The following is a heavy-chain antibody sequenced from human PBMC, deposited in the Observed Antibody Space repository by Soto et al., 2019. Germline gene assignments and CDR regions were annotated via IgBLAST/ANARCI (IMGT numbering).Heavy chain of an antibody. D-gene: IGHD3-10*01. CDR3: TKGFGSKGSGSYYNVAVAENWFDP. Sequence: EVQLVESGGGLVQPGRSLRLSCAASGFTFDDYAMHWVRQAPGKGLEWVSGISWNSDNIGYADSVKGRFTISRDNAKNSLYLQMNSLRVEDTALYYCTKGFGSKGSGSYYNVAVAENWFDPWGQGTLVTVSS. J-gene: IGHJ5*02. CDR1: GFTFDDYA. CDR2: ISWNSDNI. V-gene: IGHV3-9*01.